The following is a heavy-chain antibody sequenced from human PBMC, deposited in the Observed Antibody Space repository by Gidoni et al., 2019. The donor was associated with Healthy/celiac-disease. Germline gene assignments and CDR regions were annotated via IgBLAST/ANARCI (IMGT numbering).Heavy chain of an antibody. CDR2: INHSGST. V-gene: IGHV4-34*01. CDR3: ARDLQWLTRRFDP. CDR1: GGSFSGYY. D-gene: IGHD6-19*01. Sequence: QVQLQQWGAGLLKPSETLSLTCAAYGGSFSGYYWSWIRQPPGKGLEWIGEINHSGSTNYNPSLKSRVTISVDTSKNQFSLKLSSVTAADTAVYYCARDLQWLTRRFDPWGQGTLVTVSS. J-gene: IGHJ5*02.